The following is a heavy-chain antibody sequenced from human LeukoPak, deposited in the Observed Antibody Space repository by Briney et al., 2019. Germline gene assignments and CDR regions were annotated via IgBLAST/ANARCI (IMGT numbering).Heavy chain of an antibody. Sequence: ASVKVSCKASGYTFTSYAMHWVRQAPGQRLEWMGWINAGNGNTKYSQKFQGRVTITRDTSASTAYMELSSLRSEDTAVYYCAREIRTTPYYYDSSPPNNWFDPWGQGTLVTVSS. D-gene: IGHD3-22*01. CDR1: GYTFTSYA. CDR3: AREIRTTPYYYDSSPPNNWFDP. J-gene: IGHJ5*02. CDR2: INAGNGNT. V-gene: IGHV1-3*01.